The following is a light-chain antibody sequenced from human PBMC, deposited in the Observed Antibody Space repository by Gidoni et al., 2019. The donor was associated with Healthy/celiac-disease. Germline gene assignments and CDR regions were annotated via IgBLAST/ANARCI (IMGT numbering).Light chain of an antibody. J-gene: IGKJ4*01. CDR3: QQYDNLLT. CDR1: QDISNY. Sequence: DIKMTQSPSSLSATVGDIVTITCQASQDISNYLNWYQQKPGKAPKLLIYDASNLETGVPSRFSGSGSWTDFPFTISSLQPEDLATYYCQQYDNLLTFGGGTKVEIK. V-gene: IGKV1-33*01. CDR2: DAS.